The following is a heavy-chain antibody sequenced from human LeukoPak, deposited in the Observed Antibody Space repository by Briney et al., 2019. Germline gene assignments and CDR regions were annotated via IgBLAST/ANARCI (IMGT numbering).Heavy chain of an antibody. V-gene: IGHV4-59*08. CDR2: MYYSGST. Sequence: SETLSLTCTVSGGSISSDYWSWIRQPPGKGLEWIGYMYYSGSTNYNPSLKSRVTMSVDTSKNQFSLKLSSVTAADTAVYYCARLVAAADYYFDYWGQGTLVTVSS. CDR3: ARLVAAADYYFDY. D-gene: IGHD6-13*01. CDR1: GGSISSDY. J-gene: IGHJ4*02.